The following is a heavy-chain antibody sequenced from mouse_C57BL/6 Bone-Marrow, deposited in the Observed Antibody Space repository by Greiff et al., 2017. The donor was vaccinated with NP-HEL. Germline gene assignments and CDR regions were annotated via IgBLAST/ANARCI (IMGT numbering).Heavy chain of an antibody. V-gene: IGHV1-54*01. CDR2: INPGSGGT. CDR1: GYAFTNYL. Sequence: QVQLQQSGAELVRPGTSVKVSCKASGYAFTNYLIEWVKQRPGQGLEWIGVINPGSGGTNYNEKFKGKATLTADKSSSTAYMQLSSLTSEDSAVYFCARVKVWGYWYFDVWGTGTTVTVSS. CDR3: ARVKVWGYWYFDV. J-gene: IGHJ1*03.